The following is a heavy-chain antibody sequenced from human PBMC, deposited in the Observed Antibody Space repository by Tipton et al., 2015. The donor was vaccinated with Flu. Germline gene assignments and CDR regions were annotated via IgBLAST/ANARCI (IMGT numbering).Heavy chain of an antibody. V-gene: IGHV1-8*01. CDR2: MNPNTGNT. D-gene: IGHD1-20*01. CDR3: ARVPPFNNWNDESDY. Sequence: QLVQSGAEVRKPGASVKVSCKASGYIFINYDINWIRQATGQGLERMGWMNPNTGNTDYAQKFQGKVTMTRDTSISTAYMELSSLTSEDTAIYYCARVPPFNNWNDESDYWGQGTLVTVSS. J-gene: IGHJ4*02. CDR1: GYIFINYD.